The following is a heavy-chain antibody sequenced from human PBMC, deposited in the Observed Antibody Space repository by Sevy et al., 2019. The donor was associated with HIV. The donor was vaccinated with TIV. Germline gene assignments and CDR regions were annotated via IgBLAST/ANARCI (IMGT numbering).Heavy chain of an antibody. CDR2: INTDTGNP. CDR1: GYNFRKYT. CDR3: ARGAYYGSGYNYFDH. D-gene: IGHD3-10*01. V-gene: IGHV7-4-1*02. Sequence: ASVKVSCKASGYNFRKYTMNWVRQAPGQGLEWMGWINTDTGNPTYAQGFTGRFVFSLDTSASTTYLQITSLKAEDTAVYYCARGAYYGSGYNYFDHWGQGTLVTVSS. J-gene: IGHJ5*02.